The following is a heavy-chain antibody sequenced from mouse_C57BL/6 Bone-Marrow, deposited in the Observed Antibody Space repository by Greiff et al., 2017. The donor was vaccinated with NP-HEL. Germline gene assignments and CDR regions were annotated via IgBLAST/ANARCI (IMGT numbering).Heavy chain of an antibody. J-gene: IGHJ3*01. V-gene: IGHV5-12*01. CDR1: GFTFSDYY. CDR3: ARHEDYGSSPWFAY. Sequence: EVMLVESGGGLVQPGGSLKLSCAASGFTFSDYYMYWVRQTPEKRLEWVAYISNGGGSTSYPDTVKGRFTISRYNAKNTLYLQMSRLKAEDTAMYYGARHEDYGSSPWFAYWGQGTLVTVSA. CDR2: ISNGGGST. D-gene: IGHD1-1*01.